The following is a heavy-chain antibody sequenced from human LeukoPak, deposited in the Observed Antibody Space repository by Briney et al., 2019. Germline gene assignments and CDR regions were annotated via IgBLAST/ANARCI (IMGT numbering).Heavy chain of an antibody. J-gene: IGHJ4*02. CDR3: ASDSSAYCLFDF. Sequence: GGSLRLSCAASGFTFSSYTMNWVRQAPGKGLEWVSSISSSSSYIYYADSVKGRFTISRDNAKNSLYLQMNSLRAEDTAVYYCASDSSAYCLFDFWGQGTLVTVSS. D-gene: IGHD3-22*01. CDR2: ISSSSSYI. V-gene: IGHV3-21*01. CDR1: GFTFSSYT.